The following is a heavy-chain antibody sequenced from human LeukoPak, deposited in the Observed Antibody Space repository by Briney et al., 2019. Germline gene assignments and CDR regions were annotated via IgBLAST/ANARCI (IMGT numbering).Heavy chain of an antibody. J-gene: IGHJ4*02. CDR3: ARDQTPFV. V-gene: IGHV3-7*01. Sequence: RGSLRLSCAASGFTYSNYWMTWVRQAPGKGLEWVANIKQDGSEQYYVDSVKGRFTISRDNAKNSLYLQMNSLRAEDTAVYYCARDQTPFVWGQGTLVTVSS. CDR2: IKQDGSEQ. CDR1: GFTYSNYW.